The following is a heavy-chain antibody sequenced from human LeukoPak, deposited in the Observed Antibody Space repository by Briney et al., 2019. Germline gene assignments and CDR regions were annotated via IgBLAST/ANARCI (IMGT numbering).Heavy chain of an antibody. CDR3: AKSTIAVAGYFDY. CDR1: GFTFDDYA. D-gene: IGHD6-19*01. J-gene: IGHJ4*02. CDR2: ISWNSGII. Sequence: GGSLRLSCAASGFTFDDYAMHWVRQAPGKGLEWVSGISWNSGIIGYADSVKGRFTISRDNAKNSMYLQMNSLRAEDTALYYCAKSTIAVAGYFDYWGQGTLVTVPS. V-gene: IGHV3-9*01.